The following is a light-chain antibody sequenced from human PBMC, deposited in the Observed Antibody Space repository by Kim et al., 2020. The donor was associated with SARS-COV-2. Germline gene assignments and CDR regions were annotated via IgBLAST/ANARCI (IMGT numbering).Light chain of an antibody. Sequence: VLTQPPSASGTPGQTVTISCSGSSSNIGNNYVYWFQQFPGSAPKLLIHRNSQRPSGVSDRFSGSKSGTSASLAISGLRSEDEADYYCATWDDSLSDPRVFGGGTQLTVL. J-gene: IGLJ2*01. CDR2: RNS. CDR1: SSNIGNNY. V-gene: IGLV1-47*01. CDR3: ATWDDSLSDPRV.